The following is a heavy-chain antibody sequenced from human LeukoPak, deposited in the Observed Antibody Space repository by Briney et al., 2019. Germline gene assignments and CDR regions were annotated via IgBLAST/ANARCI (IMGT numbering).Heavy chain of an antibody. J-gene: IGHJ4*02. CDR3: TTELDIRPNHY. CDR1: GLTFSNAW. D-gene: IGHD3-22*01. Sequence: PGGSLRLSCAASGLTFSNAWMSWVRQAPGKGLEWVGRIKRKSDGGTTDYAAPVKGRFTISRDDSKNTLYLQMNSLKSEDTAVYYCTTELDIRPNHYWGQGTLVTVSS. CDR2: IKRKSDGGTT. V-gene: IGHV3-15*01.